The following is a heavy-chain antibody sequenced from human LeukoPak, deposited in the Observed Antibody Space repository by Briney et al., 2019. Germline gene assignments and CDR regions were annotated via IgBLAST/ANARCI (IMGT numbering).Heavy chain of an antibody. CDR2: ISTTSTYI. CDR3: ARDRLAAGDAFDI. V-gene: IGHV3-21*01. Sequence: GGSLRLSCAASGFTFSSYSMNWVRQAPGKGLEWVSSISTTSTYIYYADSVKGRFTISRDNAKNSLYLQMNSLRAEDTAVYYCARDRLAAGDAFDIWGQGTLFTVSS. J-gene: IGHJ3*02. CDR1: GFTFSSYS. D-gene: IGHD6-13*01.